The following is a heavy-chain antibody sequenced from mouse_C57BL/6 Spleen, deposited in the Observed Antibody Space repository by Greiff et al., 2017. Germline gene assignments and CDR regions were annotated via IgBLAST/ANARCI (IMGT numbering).Heavy chain of an antibody. CDR3: ARSDGSSSFAY. CDR1: GYTFTSYW. Sequence: QVQLQQPGAELVKPGASVKLSCKASGYTFTSYWMHWVKQRPGQGLEWIGMIHPNSGSTNYNEKLKSKATLTVDKSSTTAYMQLSSLTSEDSAVYYCARSDGSSSFAYWGQGTLVTVSA. D-gene: IGHD1-1*01. V-gene: IGHV1-64*01. CDR2: IHPNSGST. J-gene: IGHJ3*01.